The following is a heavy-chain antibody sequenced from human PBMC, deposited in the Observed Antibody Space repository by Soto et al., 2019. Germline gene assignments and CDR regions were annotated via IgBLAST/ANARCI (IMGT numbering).Heavy chain of an antibody. J-gene: IGHJ4*02. CDR2: IYHSGST. CDR3: ASSIAAAGSGLSYFDY. D-gene: IGHD6-13*01. Sequence: PSETLSLTCTVSGGSISSNWWSWVRQPPGKGLEWIGEIYHSGSTNYNPSLKSRVTISVDKSKNQFSLKLSSVTAADTAVYYCASSIAAAGSGLSYFDYWGQGTLVTVSS. V-gene: IGHV4-4*02. CDR1: GGSISSNW.